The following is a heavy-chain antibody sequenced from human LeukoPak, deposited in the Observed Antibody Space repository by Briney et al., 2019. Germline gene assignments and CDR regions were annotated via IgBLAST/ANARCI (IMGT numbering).Heavy chain of an antibody. CDR3: ALATLDYDSSGCSFDY. CDR1: GFSLSTSGVG. J-gene: IGHJ4*02. CDR2: IYWNDDK. Sequence: SGPTLVKPTQTLTLTCTFSGFSLSTSGVGVGWIRQPPGKALEWLALIYWNDDKRYSPSLKSRLTITKDTSKNQVVLTMTNMDPVDTATYYCALATLDYDSSGCSFDYWGQGTLVTVSS. D-gene: IGHD3-22*01. V-gene: IGHV2-5*01.